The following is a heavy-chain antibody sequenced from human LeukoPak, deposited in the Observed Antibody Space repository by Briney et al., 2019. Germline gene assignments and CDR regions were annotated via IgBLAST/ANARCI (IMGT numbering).Heavy chain of an antibody. Sequence: GGSLRLSCAASRFTFSNAWMSWVRQAPGKGLEWVGRIKSKVDGETTDYAAPVKGRFTISRDDSNSMVYLQMNSLKIEDTAVYYCAIDEPNYAPYDFDYWGQGTLVAVSS. CDR2: IKSKVDGETT. J-gene: IGHJ4*02. CDR1: RFTFSNAW. D-gene: IGHD4/OR15-4a*01. CDR3: AIDEPNYAPYDFDY. V-gene: IGHV3-15*01.